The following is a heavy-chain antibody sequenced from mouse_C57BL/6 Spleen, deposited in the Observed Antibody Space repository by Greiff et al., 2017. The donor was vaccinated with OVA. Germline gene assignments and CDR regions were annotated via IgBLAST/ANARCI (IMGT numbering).Heavy chain of an antibody. CDR3: ARDKIPYYYGSSSRYFDV. V-gene: IGHV5-4*01. D-gene: IGHD1-1*01. CDR2: ISDGGSYT. CDR1: GFTFSSYA. J-gene: IGHJ1*03. Sequence: EVKLAESGGGLVKPGGSLKLSCAASGFTFSSYAMSWVRQTPEKRLEWVATISDGGSYTYYPDNVKGRFTISRDNAKNNLYLQMSHLKSEDTAMYYCARDKIPYYYGSSSRYFDVWGTGTTVTVSS.